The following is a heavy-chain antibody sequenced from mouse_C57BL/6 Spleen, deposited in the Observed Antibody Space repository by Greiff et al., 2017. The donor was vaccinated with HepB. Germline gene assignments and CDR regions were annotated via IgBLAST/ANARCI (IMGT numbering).Heavy chain of an antibody. J-gene: IGHJ1*03. D-gene: IGHD1-1*01. CDR1: GFNIKDDY. Sequence: EVQLQQSGAELVRPGASVKLSCTASGFNIKDDYMHWVKQRPEQGLEWIGWIDPENGDTEYASKFQGKATITADTSSNTAYLQLSSLTSEDTAVYYCAAGGATVGSACWYFGVWGTGTTVTVSS. CDR3: AAGGATVGSACWYFGV. CDR2: IDPENGDT. V-gene: IGHV14-4*01.